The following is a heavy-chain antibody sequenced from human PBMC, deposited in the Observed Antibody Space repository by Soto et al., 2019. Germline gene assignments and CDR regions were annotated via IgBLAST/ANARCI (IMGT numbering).Heavy chain of an antibody. J-gene: IGHJ5*02. CDR3: ARGPAGTTGWFDP. D-gene: IGHD1-1*01. V-gene: IGHV3-33*01. CDR1: GFTFSSYG. Sequence: QVQLVESGGGVVQPGRSLRLSCAASGFTFSSYGMHWVRQAPGKGLEWVAVIWYDGSNKYYADSVKGRFTISRDNSKNTRYLQMNSLRAEDTAVYYCARGPAGTTGWFDPWGQGTLVTVSS. CDR2: IWYDGSNK.